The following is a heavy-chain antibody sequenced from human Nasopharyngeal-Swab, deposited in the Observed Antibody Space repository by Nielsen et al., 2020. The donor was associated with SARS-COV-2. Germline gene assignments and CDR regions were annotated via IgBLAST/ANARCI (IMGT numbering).Heavy chain of an antibody. Sequence: SVKVSCKASGGTFSSYAISWVRQAPGQGLEWMGGIIPIFGTANYAQKFQGRVTITADESTSTAYMELSSLRSEDTAVYYCAREGGSGSYFGWFDPWGQGTLVTVPQ. D-gene: IGHD1-26*01. V-gene: IGHV1-69*13. CDR1: GGTFSSYA. CDR2: IIPIFGTA. J-gene: IGHJ5*02. CDR3: AREGGSGSYFGWFDP.